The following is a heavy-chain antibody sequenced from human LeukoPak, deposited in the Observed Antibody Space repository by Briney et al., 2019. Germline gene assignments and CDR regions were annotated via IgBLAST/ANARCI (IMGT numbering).Heavy chain of an antibody. CDR3: ARDLVVATMGNDAFDI. J-gene: IGHJ3*02. CDR2: ISVYNGNT. Sequence: ASVKVSCKASNYTFTSYGISWVRQAPGQGLEWMGWISVYNGNTNYAQKLQGRVTMTTDTSTSTAYMELRSLRSDDTAVYYCARDLVVATMGNDAFDIWGQGTMVTVSS. D-gene: IGHD5-12*01. V-gene: IGHV1-18*01. CDR1: NYTFTSYG.